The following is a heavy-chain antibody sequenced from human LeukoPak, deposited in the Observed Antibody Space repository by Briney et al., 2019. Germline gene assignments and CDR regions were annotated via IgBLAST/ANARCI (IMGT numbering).Heavy chain of an antibody. CDR2: LKQDGSET. Sequence: PSETLSLTCTVSGYSISSGYYWGWIRQPPGKGLEWVANLKQDGSETQYVDSVKGRFIISRDNAKDSLYLQLNSLRAEDTAVYYCARCGGDCYSRRAFDYWGQGTLVTVSS. D-gene: IGHD2-21*02. CDR1: GYSISSGYY. J-gene: IGHJ4*02. CDR3: ARCGGDCYSRRAFDY. V-gene: IGHV3-7*01.